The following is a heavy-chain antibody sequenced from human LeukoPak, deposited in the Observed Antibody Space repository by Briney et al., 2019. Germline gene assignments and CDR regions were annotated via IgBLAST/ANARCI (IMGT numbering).Heavy chain of an antibody. CDR1: GCIFTSYY. CDR2: MNPNSGNT. Sequence: ASVKDSCMASGCIFTSYYINGLRQATGQGREWMGWMNPNSGNTGYAQKFQGRVNITRTTSISTAYMELSSLRSEDTAVYYCARSYYDSSGYYYGPILDYWGQGTLVTVSS. J-gene: IGHJ4*02. D-gene: IGHD3-22*01. CDR3: ARSYYDSSGYYYGPILDY. V-gene: IGHV1-8*01.